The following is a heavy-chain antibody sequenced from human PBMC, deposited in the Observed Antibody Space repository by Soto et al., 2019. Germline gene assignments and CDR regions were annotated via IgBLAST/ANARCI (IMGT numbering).Heavy chain of an antibody. J-gene: IGHJ4*02. V-gene: IGHV3-49*05. CDR1: GFTFCDYA. CDR3: AITVSSGWYGLSYF. D-gene: IGHD6-19*01. Sequence: NPGGSLRLSCTASGFTFCDYAMSWFRQAPGKGLEWVGFIRSKAYGGTTEYAASVKGRFIISRDDSKSIAYLEMNSLKAEDTALYYCAITVSSGWYGLSYFCGQGTSVIVSS. CDR2: IRSKAYGGTT.